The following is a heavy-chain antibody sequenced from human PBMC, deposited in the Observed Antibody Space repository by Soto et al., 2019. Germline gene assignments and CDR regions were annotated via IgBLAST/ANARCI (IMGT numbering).Heavy chain of an antibody. CDR2: INGGNGYT. D-gene: IGHD3-10*01. CDR1: GYTFTSNA. V-gene: IGHV1-3*01. Sequence: ASVKVSCKASGYTFTSNAIHGVRQAPGQELEWMGWINGGNGYTKYSRNFQDRVTLTRDTSASTTYMELSSLRSVDTAIFYCARATYTSGHSPTFAMAVWGQGTTVTVSS. CDR3: ARATYTSGHSPTFAMAV. J-gene: IGHJ6*02.